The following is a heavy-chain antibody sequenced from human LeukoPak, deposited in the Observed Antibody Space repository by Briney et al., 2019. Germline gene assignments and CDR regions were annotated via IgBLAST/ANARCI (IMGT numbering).Heavy chain of an antibody. V-gene: IGHV3-23*01. CDR3: ATETGDSPDY. J-gene: IGHJ4*02. Sequence: GGSLRLSCAASGFTFSSYAMSWVRQAPGKGLEWVSAISGSGGNTYYADSVKGRFTVSRDNSKNTLYLQMNSLTAEDTAVYYCATETGDSPDYWDQGTLVTISS. CDR1: GFTFSSYA. CDR2: ISGSGGNT. D-gene: IGHD3-16*01.